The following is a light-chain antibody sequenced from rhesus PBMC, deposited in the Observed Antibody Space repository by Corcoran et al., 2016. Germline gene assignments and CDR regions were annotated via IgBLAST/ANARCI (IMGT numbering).Light chain of an antibody. CDR2: EAS. J-gene: IGKJ1*01. V-gene: IGKV1-25*01. CDR3: QHYYSTPRT. Sequence: DIQMTQYPSSLSASVGDRVTITCRASQGITNDLVWYQQQPGNTPKLLIYEASSLQSWIPSRFSGSGAWTDFTLTISSLQSEDFATYYCQHYYSTPRTFGQGTKVEIK. CDR1: QGITND.